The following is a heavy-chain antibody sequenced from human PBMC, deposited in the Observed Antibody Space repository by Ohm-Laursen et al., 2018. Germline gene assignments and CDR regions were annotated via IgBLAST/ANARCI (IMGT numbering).Heavy chain of an antibody. CDR3: ARAQYSSGVGVFDY. CDR2: INPDSGGT. J-gene: IGHJ4*02. Sequence: ASVKVSCKVSGYTFTNYYMHWVRQAPGQGLEWMGWINPDSGGTKYGQKFQGRVTMTRDTSITTLYMELNSLTFDDTAVYYCARAQYSSGVGVFDYWGQGTLVTVSS. CDR1: GYTFTNYY. D-gene: IGHD3-22*01. V-gene: IGHV1-2*02.